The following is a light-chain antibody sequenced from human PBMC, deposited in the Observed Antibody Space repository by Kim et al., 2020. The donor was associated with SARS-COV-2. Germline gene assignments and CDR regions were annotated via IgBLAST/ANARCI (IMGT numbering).Light chain of an antibody. CDR3: QAWDSAVV. J-gene: IGLJ2*01. V-gene: IGLV3-1*01. CDR1: KLGHKY. Sequence: SYELTQPPSVSVSPGQTASITCSGDKLGHKYAYWYQQKPGQSPVVVIYQDDKRPSGIPERFSGSNSGNTATLTISGTQSADEADYYCQAWDSAVVFGGGT. CDR2: QDD.